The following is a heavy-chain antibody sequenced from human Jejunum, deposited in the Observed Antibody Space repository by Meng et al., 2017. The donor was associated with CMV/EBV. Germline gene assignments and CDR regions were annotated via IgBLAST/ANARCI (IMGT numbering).Heavy chain of an antibody. CDR1: VFTFSDYY. CDR3: VRGGGNDLTFDY. D-gene: IGHD1-1*01. J-gene: IGHJ4*02. V-gene: IGHV3-11*05. CDR2: VSSYGDYT. Sequence: VELGESGGGFVKPGESLRLSCEASVFTFSDYYMSWIRQAPGKGLEWLSYVSSYGDYTDYADSVRARFIMSRDNAKNSLYLQMNSLEVEDTAVYFCVRGGGNDLTFDYWGQGVLVTVSS.